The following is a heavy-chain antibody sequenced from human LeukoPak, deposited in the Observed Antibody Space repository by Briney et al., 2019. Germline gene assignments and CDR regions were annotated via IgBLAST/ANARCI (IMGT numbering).Heavy chain of an antibody. V-gene: IGHV1-2*02. CDR1: GYTFNGHY. CDR3: ARENSYDAFDI. J-gene: IGHJ3*02. Sequence: ASVKVSCKASGYTFNGHYMHWVRQAPGQGLEWMGWINPNSGGTNYAQKFQGRVTITADKSTSTAYMELSSLRSEDTAVYYCARENSYDAFDIWGQGTMVTVSS. D-gene: IGHD2/OR15-2a*01. CDR2: INPNSGGT.